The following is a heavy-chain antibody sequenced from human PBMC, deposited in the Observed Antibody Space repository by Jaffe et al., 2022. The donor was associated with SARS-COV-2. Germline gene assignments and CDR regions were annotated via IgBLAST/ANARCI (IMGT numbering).Heavy chain of an antibody. J-gene: IGHJ6*03. D-gene: IGHD6-19*01. V-gene: IGHV1-8*01. CDR2: LNPDSGNT. CDR1: GYTFTSYE. Sequence: QVQLVQSGAEVKKPGASVKVSCETSGYTFTSYEINWVRQATGQGLEWMGWLNPDSGNTGYAQKFQGRVTMTRNTSISTAYMELSGLRSEDTAVYYCARRADGFSTGWYPSYYYYYMDVWGKGTTVTVSS. CDR3: ARRADGFSTGWYPSYYYYYMDV.